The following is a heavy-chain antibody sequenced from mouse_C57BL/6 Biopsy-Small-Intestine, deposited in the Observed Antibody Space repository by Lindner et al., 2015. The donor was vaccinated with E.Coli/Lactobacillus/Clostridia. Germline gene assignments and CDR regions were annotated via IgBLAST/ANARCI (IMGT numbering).Heavy chain of an antibody. J-gene: IGHJ4*01. CDR3: ARHPNWDDAMDY. D-gene: IGHD4-1*01. CDR2: IRSKSNNYAT. V-gene: IGHV10-1*01. Sequence: VQLQESGGGLVQPKGSLKLSCAASGFSFNTYAMNWVRQAPGKGLEWVARIRSKSNNYATYYADSVKDRFTISRDDSESMLYLQMNNLKTEDTAMYYCARHPNWDDAMDYWGQGTSVTVSS. CDR1: GFSFNTYA.